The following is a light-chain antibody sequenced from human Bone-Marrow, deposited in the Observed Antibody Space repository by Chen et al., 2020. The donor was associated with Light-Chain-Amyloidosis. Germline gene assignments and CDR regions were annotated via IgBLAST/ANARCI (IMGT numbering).Light chain of an antibody. V-gene: IGLV1-44*01. CDR3: AAWDDSLNGVV. CDR1: SSNIGSNS. CDR2: TSN. J-gene: IGLJ2*01. Sequence: QSVLTQPPSASGTPGQRVTISCSGSSSNIGSNSVHWYHQLPGTAPKLLIYTSNQRPAGLPDRFSGSKSGTSASLAISGLQSEDEADYYCAAWDDSLNGVVFGGGTKLTVL.